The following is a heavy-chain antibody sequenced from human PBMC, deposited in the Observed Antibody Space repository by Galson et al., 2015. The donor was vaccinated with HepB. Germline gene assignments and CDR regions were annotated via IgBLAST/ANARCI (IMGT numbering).Heavy chain of an antibody. V-gene: IGHV1-69*04. CDR3: ARDQSSGWSQGY. D-gene: IGHD6-19*01. CDR1: GGTFSSYA. Sequence: SVKVSCKASGGTFSSYAISWVRQAPGQGLEWMGRIIPILGIANYAQKFQGRVTITADKSTSTAYMELSSLRSEDTAVYYCARDQSSGWSQGYWGQGTLVTVSS. CDR2: IIPILGIA. J-gene: IGHJ4*02.